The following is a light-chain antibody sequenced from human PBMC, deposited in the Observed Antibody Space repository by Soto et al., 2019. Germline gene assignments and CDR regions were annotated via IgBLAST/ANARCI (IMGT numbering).Light chain of an antibody. V-gene: IGLV2-14*01. CDR2: EVS. J-gene: IGLJ2*01. CDR1: SSDVGDYKF. Sequence: QSALTQPASVSGSPGQSITISCTGTSSDVGDYKFVSWYQQHPGKAPKLMIYEVSNRPSGVSDRFSGSKSATAASLIISGLQAEDEADYYCTSYTSSSTLVFGGGTKVTVL. CDR3: TSYTSSSTLV.